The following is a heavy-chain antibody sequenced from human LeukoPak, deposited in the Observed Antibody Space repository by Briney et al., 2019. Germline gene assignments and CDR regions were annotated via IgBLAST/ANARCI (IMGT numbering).Heavy chain of an antibody. D-gene: IGHD2-15*01. CDR3: AREIPGRIAADC. Sequence: GSLRLSCAASGFTFSSYGMNWVRQAPGKGLEWISYIGGRGDGISYADSVKGRFTVSRDNAKNSLFLQMNRLRGEDTAIYFCAREIPGRIAADCWGQGTLVTVSS. J-gene: IGHJ4*02. V-gene: IGHV3-48*01. CDR1: GFTFSSYG. CDR2: IGGRGDGI.